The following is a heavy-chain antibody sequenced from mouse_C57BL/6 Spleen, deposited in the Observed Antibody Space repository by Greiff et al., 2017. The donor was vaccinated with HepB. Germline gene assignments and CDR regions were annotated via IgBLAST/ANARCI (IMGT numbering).Heavy chain of an antibody. CDR1: GYTFTDHT. V-gene: IGHV1-78*01. Sequence: VQRVESDAELVKPGASVKISCKVSGYTFTDHTIHWMKQRPEQGLEWIGYIYPRDGSTKYNEKFKGKATLTADKSSSTAYMQLNSLTSEDSAVYFCAREGFSYYGNYFDYWGQGTTLTVSS. CDR2: IYPRDGST. D-gene: IGHD2-10*01. CDR3: AREGFSYYGNYFDY. J-gene: IGHJ2*01.